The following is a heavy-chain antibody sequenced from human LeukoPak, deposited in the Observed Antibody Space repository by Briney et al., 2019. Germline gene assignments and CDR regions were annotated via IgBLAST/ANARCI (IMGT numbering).Heavy chain of an antibody. CDR1: GFTFNRYW. CDR2: IHRDGSEK. CDR3: ARDLEEWLVPIDL. V-gene: IGHV3-7*01. D-gene: IGHD6-19*01. Sequence: GSLRLSCAASGFTFNRYWMHWVRQAPGKGLEWLANIHRDGSEKRYLDSVKGRFTVSRDNTKNSLFLQMDSLTVEDSAIYYCARDLEEWLVPIDLWGQGTLVTVSS. J-gene: IGHJ5*02.